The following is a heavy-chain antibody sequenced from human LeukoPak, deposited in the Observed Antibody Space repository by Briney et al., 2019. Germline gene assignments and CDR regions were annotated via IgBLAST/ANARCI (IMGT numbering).Heavy chain of an antibody. CDR1: GFTFSSYS. CDR3: ARFSYSSGWYGLYGMDV. Sequence: GGSLRLSCAASGFTFSSYSMNWVRQAPGKGLEWVSSISSSSSYIYYADSVKGRFTISRDNAKNSLYLQMNSLRAEDTAVYYCARFSYSSGWYGLYGMDVWGQGTTATVSS. CDR2: ISSSSSYI. J-gene: IGHJ6*02. D-gene: IGHD6-19*01. V-gene: IGHV3-21*01.